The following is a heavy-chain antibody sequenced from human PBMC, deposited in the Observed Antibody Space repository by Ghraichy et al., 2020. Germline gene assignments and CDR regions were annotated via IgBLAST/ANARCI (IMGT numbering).Heavy chain of an antibody. Sequence: SVKVSCKASGGTFSSYAISWVRQAPGQGLEWMGGIIPIFGTANYAQKFQGRVTITADESTSTAYMELSSLRSEDTAVYYCARDDNYLPYGFDPWGQGTLVTVSS. CDR3: ARDDNYLPYGFDP. CDR1: GGTFSSYA. J-gene: IGHJ5*02. V-gene: IGHV1-69*13. CDR2: IIPIFGTA. D-gene: IGHD2-8*01.